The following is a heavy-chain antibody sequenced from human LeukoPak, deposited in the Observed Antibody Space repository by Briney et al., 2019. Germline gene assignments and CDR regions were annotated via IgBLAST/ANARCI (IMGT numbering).Heavy chain of an antibody. J-gene: IGHJ6*03. CDR3: ARTTETHSWRTRYYDYYMDV. CDR2: IYTSGST. V-gene: IGHV4-4*07. Sequence: SETLSLTCTVSGGSISSYYWSWIRQPAGKGLEWIGRIYTSGSTNYNPSLKSRVTISVDTSKNQFSLKLSSVTAADTAVYYCARTTETHSWRTRYYDYYMDVWGKGTTVTVSS. D-gene: IGHD6-13*01. CDR1: GGSISSYY.